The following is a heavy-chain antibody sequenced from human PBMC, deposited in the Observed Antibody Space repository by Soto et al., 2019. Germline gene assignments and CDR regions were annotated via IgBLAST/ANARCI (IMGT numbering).Heavy chain of an antibody. CDR3: ARLGGQHCCA. CDR1: GFTFSRYA. V-gene: IGHV3-30-3*01. Sequence: QVQLVESGGGVVQPGRSLRLSCAASGFTFSRYAMHWVRQAPGKGLEWVAVIANDGSTEYYADSVKGRFSISRDNSKNTVYLQMSSLRPEDTAIYYCARLGGQHCCAWAQGSLVTVSS. CDR2: IANDGSTE. J-gene: IGHJ5*02. D-gene: IGHD7-27*01.